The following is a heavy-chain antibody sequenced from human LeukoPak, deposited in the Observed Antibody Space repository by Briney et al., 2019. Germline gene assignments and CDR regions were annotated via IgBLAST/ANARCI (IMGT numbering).Heavy chain of an antibody. J-gene: IGHJ5*02. V-gene: IGHV4-39*07. D-gene: IGHD3-16*01. CDR3: ARSDSYLWFDP. CDR2: IYYSGST. Sequence: PSETLSLTCTVSGGSISSSNYYWGWIRQPPGKGLEWNGSIYYSGSTYYNPSLKSQVTISVDTSKNQFSLKLSSVTAADTAVYYCARSDSYLWFDPWGQGTLVTVSS. CDR1: GGSISSSNYY.